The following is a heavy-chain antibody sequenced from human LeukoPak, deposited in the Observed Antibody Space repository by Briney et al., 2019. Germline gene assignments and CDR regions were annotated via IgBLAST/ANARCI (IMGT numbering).Heavy chain of an antibody. Sequence: WASVKVSCKASGYTFTGYAIHWVRQAPGQGPEWMGWINPEKRDTGYAHKFQGRVTMTSDTSISTAYMELSSLRSDDTAVYYCAKKVRGPSHPLDFWGQGTLVTVSS. CDR2: INPEKRDT. CDR1: GYTFTGYA. CDR3: AKKVRGPSHPLDF. D-gene: IGHD5-12*01. J-gene: IGHJ4*02. V-gene: IGHV1-2*02.